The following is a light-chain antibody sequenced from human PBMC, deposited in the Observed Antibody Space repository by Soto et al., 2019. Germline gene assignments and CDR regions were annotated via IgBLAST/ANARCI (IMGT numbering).Light chain of an antibody. V-gene: IGKV1-33*01. CDR2: DAS. J-gene: IGKJ2*01. CDR3: QHYDRVPTYT. Sequence: DIQMTQSPSSLSASVGDRITITCQASQDIDNYLNWYQQRPGQAPKLLIYDASYLEKGVPSRFSGRGSGTDFSFTISSLKPEDIATYYCQHYDRVPTYTFGQGTRLDIK. CDR1: QDIDNY.